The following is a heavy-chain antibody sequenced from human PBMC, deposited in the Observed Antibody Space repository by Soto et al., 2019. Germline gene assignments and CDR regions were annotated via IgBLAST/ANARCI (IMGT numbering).Heavy chain of an antibody. V-gene: IGHV3-48*02. CDR1: GFTFSLYS. CDR2: ISRSSTGI. J-gene: IGHJ6*02. CDR3: ARAVTWGLDV. D-gene: IGHD3-10*01. Sequence: EVQLVESGGGLVQPGGSLRLSCAASGFTFSLYSMSWVRQAPGKGLEWVSYISRSSTGIHYADSVKGRFTISRDDATNSMQLQMNSLRDGETAVYYCARAVTWGLDVWGQGTTVSISS.